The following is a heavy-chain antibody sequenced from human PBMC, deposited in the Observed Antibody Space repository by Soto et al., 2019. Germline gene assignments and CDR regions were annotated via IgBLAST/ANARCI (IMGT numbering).Heavy chain of an antibody. V-gene: IGHV4-30-4*01. D-gene: IGHD2-21*02. J-gene: IGHJ5*02. CDR1: GASIRSTDYY. CDR3: VRTAREGAVAPHWFDR. Sequence: SETLSLTCTVSGASIRSTDYYWSWIRQAPGKGLEWIGYVYYTGSTYYNPSLMSRLTISVDTSKNQFSLKLTSVTAAETAVYYCVRTAREGAVAPHWFDRWGQGTQVTV. CDR2: VYYTGST.